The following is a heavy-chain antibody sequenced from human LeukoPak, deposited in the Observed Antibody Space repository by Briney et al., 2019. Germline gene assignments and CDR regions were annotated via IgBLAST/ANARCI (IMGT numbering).Heavy chain of an antibody. CDR3: ATDSVYNGGPGAPDI. D-gene: IGHD6-19*01. V-gene: IGHV1-2*02. J-gene: IGHJ3*02. Sequence: ASVKVSCKASGYTFTAYLMHWVRQAPGQGPEWMAWINPNGGGTNYAEKFQGRVTMTRDTSISTAYMELSRLSSDDTAIYYCATDSVYNGGPGAPDIWGQGTMVTVSS. CDR2: INPNGGGT. CDR1: GYTFTAYL.